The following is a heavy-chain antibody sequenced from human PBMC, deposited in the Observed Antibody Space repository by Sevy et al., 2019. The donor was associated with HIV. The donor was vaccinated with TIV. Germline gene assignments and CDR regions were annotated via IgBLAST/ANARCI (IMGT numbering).Heavy chain of an antibody. CDR2: IYTSGST. Sequence: SDTLSLTCTVSGGSISSYYWSWIRQPAGKGLEWIGRIYTSGSTNYNPSLKSRVTMSVDTSKNQFSLKLSSVTAADTAVYYCARGAPYYYDSSGYYDYWGQGTLVTVSS. D-gene: IGHD3-22*01. CDR3: ARGAPYYYDSSGYYDY. J-gene: IGHJ4*02. V-gene: IGHV4-4*07. CDR1: GGSISSYY.